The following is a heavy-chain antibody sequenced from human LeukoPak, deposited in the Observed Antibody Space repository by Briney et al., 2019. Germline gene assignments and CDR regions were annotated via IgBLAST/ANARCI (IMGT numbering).Heavy chain of an antibody. V-gene: IGHV4-39*01. Sequence: TSETLSLTCTVSGGSISSSSYYWGWIRQPPGKGLEWIGSIYYSGSTYYNPSLKSRVTISVDTSKNQFSLKLSSVTAADTAVYYCARSQTGGRYERPATFDYWGQGTLVTVSS. D-gene: IGHD2-15*01. CDR3: ARSQTGGRYERPATFDY. CDR1: GGSISSSSYY. CDR2: IYYSGST. J-gene: IGHJ4*02.